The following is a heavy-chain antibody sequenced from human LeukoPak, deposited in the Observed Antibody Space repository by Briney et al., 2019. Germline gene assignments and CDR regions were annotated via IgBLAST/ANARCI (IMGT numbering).Heavy chain of an antibody. CDR3: TTDRPSGEDAFDI. J-gene: IGHJ3*02. V-gene: IGHV3-15*01. CDR1: GFTSNNVW. D-gene: IGHD6-6*01. CDR2: IKSKTDGGTR. Sequence: GGSLRLSCAASGFTSNNVWMSWVRQAPGKGLEWVGRIKSKTDGGTRDYAAPVKGRFTISRDDSKNTLYLQMNSLKTEDTAVYYCTTDRPSGEDAFDIWGQGTMVTVSS.